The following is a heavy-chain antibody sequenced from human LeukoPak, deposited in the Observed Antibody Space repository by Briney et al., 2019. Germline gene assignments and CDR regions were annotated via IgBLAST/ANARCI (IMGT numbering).Heavy chain of an antibody. D-gene: IGHD2-2*02. CDR1: GGSFSGYY. Sequence: SETLSLTCAVYGGSFSGYYWSWIRQPPGKGLEWIGEINHSGSTNYNPSLKSRVTISVDTSKNQFSLKLSSVTAADTAVYYCARGPNCSSTSCYRGGDWFDPWGQGTLVTVSS. V-gene: IGHV4-34*01. CDR2: INHSGST. J-gene: IGHJ5*02. CDR3: ARGPNCSSTSCYRGGDWFDP.